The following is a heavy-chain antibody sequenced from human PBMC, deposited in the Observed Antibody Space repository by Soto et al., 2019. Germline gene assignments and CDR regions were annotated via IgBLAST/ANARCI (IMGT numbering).Heavy chain of an antibody. CDR3: ARHEGWAYYYYGMDV. CDR2: IYYSGST. D-gene: IGHD6-19*01. J-gene: IGHJ6*02. Sequence: TSETLSLTCTVSGGSISSSSYYWGWIRQPPGKGLEWIGSIYYSGSTYYNPSLKSRVTISVDTSKNQFSLKLSSVTAADTAVYYCARHEGWAYYYYGMDVWGQGTTVTASS. V-gene: IGHV4-39*01. CDR1: GGSISSSSYY.